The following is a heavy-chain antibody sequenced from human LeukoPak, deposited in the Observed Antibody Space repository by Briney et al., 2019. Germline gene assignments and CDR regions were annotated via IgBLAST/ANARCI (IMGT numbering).Heavy chain of an antibody. CDR2: INSDGTST. V-gene: IGHV3-74*01. CDR3: AREVYSSGWSSFDY. J-gene: IGHJ4*02. Sequence: GGSLRLSCAASGFTFRSFWMHWVRQAPGKGLLWVSRINSDGTSTTYADSVKGRFTISRDNAKNTLYLQMNSLRAEDTAVYYCAREVYSSGWSSFDYWGQGTLVTVSS. CDR1: GFTFRSFW. D-gene: IGHD6-19*01.